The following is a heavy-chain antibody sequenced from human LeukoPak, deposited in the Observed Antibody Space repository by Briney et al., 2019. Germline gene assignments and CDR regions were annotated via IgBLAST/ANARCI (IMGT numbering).Heavy chain of an antibody. V-gene: IGHV3-23*01. Sequence: PGGSLRLSCAASGFTFSSYGMSWVRQAPGKGLEWVSAISGSGGSTYYADSVKGRFTISRDNSKNTPYLQMNSLRAEDTAVYYCANPLHEKDTAMADYYMDVWGKGTTVTVSS. CDR1: GFTFSSYG. D-gene: IGHD5-18*01. J-gene: IGHJ6*03. CDR3: ANPLHEKDTAMADYYMDV. CDR2: ISGSGGST.